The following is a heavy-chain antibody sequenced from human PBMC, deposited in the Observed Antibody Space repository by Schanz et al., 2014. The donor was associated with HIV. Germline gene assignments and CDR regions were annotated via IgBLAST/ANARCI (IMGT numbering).Heavy chain of an antibody. CDR2: ISISGTTT. Sequence: EMQLVESGGGLVQPGGSLRLSCAASAFPFSNHAMSWVRQAPGKGLEWVSGISISGTTTYYADSVRGRFTISRDNSKNTVYLHMSSLRVEDTAVYYCAQEEVPNDCWGQGTLVTVSS. CDR3: AQEEVPNDC. J-gene: IGHJ4*02. V-gene: IGHV3-23*04. CDR1: AFPFSNHA.